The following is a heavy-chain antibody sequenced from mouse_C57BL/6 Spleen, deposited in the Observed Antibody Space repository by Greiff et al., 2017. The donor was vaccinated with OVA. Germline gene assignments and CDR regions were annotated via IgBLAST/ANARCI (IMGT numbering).Heavy chain of an antibody. CDR2: IDPETGGT. V-gene: IGHV1-15*01. CDR1: GYTFTDYE. CDR3: TRFSYYYGSSYFYYFDY. J-gene: IGHJ2*01. D-gene: IGHD1-1*01. Sequence: QVQLQQSGAELVRPGASVTLSCKASGYTFTDYEMHWVKQTPVHGLEWIGAIDPETGGTAYNQKFKGKAILTADKSSSTAYMGLRSLTSEDSAVYYCTRFSYYYGSSYFYYFDYWGQGTTLTVSS.